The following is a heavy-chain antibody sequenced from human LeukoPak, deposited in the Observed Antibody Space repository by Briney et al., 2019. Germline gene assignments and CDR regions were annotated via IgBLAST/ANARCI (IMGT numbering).Heavy chain of an antibody. CDR1: GGSFSGYY. D-gene: IGHD3-10*01. CDR2: INYSGST. Sequence: NPSETLSLTCAVYGGSFSGYYWSWIRQPPGKGLEWIGEINYSGSTNYNPSLKSRVTISVDTSKNQFSLKLSSVTAADTAVYYCARHGNYYGSGSYYWGQGTLVTVSS. J-gene: IGHJ4*02. CDR3: ARHGNYYGSGSYY. V-gene: IGHV4-34*01.